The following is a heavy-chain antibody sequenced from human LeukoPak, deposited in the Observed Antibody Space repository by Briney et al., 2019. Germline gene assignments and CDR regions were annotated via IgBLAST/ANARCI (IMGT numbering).Heavy chain of an antibody. CDR2: IYHSGST. D-gene: IGHD3-22*01. CDR1: GYSISSGYY. CDR3: ARARDSSGYYYFDY. V-gene: IGHV4-38-2*01. Sequence: PSGTLSLTCAVSGYSISSGYYWGWIRQPPGKGLEWIGSIYHSGSTYYNPSLKSRVTISVDTSKNQFSLKLSSVTAADTAVYYCARARDSSGYYYFDYWGQGTLVTVSS. J-gene: IGHJ4*02.